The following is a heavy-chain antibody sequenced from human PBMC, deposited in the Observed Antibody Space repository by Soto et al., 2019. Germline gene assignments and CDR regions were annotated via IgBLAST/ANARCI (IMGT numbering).Heavy chain of an antibody. CDR3: ARDKITGLFDY. Sequence: QVQLQQWGAGLLKPSETLSLTCAVYGGSFSGYYWTWIRQPPGTGLEWIGEINHSGSTNYNPSLKGRFTISVDTSKSQFSLKLTSVTAADTAVYYCARDKITGLFDYWGQGTLVTVSS. V-gene: IGHV4-34*01. D-gene: IGHD2-8*02. J-gene: IGHJ4*02. CDR2: INHSGST. CDR1: GGSFSGYY.